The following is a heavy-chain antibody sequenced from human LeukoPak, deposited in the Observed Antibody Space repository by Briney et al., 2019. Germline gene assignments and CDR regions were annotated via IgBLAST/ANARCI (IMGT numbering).Heavy chain of an antibody. D-gene: IGHD4-11*01. CDR3: ARSGSNSYYFDY. CDR2: IYYSGNA. J-gene: IGHJ4*02. Sequence: SETLSLTCTVSGGSISRYYWSWIRQPPGKGLEWIGYIYYSGNANYNPSLKSRVTISVDTSKNQFSLKLSSVTAADTAVYYCARSGSNSYYFDYWGQGTLVTVSS. V-gene: IGHV4-59*01. CDR1: GGSISRYY.